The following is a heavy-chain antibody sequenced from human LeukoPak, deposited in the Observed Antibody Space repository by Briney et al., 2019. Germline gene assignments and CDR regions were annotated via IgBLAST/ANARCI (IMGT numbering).Heavy chain of an antibody. CDR1: GFTFSSYE. Sequence: PGGSLRLSCAASGFTFSSYEMNWVRQAPGKGLEWVSSISSSSSYIYYADSVKGRFTISRDNAKNSLYLQMNSLRAEDTAVYYCARGLFGSGSYYCFDYWGQGTLVTVSS. D-gene: IGHD3-10*01. CDR2: ISSSSSYI. J-gene: IGHJ4*02. V-gene: IGHV3-21*01. CDR3: ARGLFGSGSYYCFDY.